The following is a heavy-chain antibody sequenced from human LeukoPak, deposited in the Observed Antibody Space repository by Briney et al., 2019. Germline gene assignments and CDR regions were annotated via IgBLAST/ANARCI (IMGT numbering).Heavy chain of an antibody. J-gene: IGHJ4*02. CDR3: ARERRGIPGSLDY. V-gene: IGHV1-69*04. D-gene: IGHD1-1*01. CDR2: IIPILGIA. Sequence: ASVKVSCKASGGTFSSYAISWVRQAPGQGLEWMGRIIPILGIANYAQKFQGRVTITADKSTSTAYMELRSLRSDDTAVYYCARERRGIPGSLDYWGQGTLVTVSS. CDR1: GGTFSSYA.